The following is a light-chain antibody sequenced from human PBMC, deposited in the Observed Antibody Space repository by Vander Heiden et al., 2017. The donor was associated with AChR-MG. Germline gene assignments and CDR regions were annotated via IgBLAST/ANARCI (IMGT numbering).Light chain of an antibody. V-gene: IGLV3-1*01. CDR2: QDI. Sequence: SYEVTQPPSVSVSPGQTASITCSGDQLGNKNVCWYQQKPGQSPVLVIYQDIKRPSGIPERFSGSNSGNTATLTISGTQARDEADYYCQAWDTSTRVFGGGTKVNGL. J-gene: IGLJ2*01. CDR3: QAWDTSTRV. CDR1: QLGNKN.